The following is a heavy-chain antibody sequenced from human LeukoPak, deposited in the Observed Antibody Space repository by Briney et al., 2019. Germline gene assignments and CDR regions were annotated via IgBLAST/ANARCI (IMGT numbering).Heavy chain of an antibody. J-gene: IGHJ4*02. V-gene: IGHV3-15*01. CDR2: IKSKTDGGTT. Sequence: GGSLRLSCAASGFTFSNAWMSWVRQAPGKGLEWVGRIKSKTDGGTTDYAAPVKGRFTISRDDSKNTLYLQMNSLKTEDTAVYYCTTDLYYDILTGYYTDLALFRYWGQGTLVTVSS. CDR1: GFTFSNAW. CDR3: TTDLYYDILTGYYTDLALFRY. D-gene: IGHD3-9*01.